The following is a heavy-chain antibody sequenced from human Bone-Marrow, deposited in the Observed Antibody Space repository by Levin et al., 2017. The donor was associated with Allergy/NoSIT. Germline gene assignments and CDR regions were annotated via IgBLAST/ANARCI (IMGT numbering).Heavy chain of an antibody. CDR1: GASIDSSNW. CDR3: VRNGVPSYFVS. J-gene: IGHJ4*02. CDR2: IYLRGNN. D-gene: IGHD4-17*01. V-gene: IGHV4-4*02. Sequence: PSETLSLTCSVSGASIDSSNWWSWVRQPPGKGMEWIGEIYLRGNNHYNPSLTSRVSMSVDRSKNQFSLELRSLTAADTAVYYCVRNGVPSYFVSWGQGTLVTVSS.